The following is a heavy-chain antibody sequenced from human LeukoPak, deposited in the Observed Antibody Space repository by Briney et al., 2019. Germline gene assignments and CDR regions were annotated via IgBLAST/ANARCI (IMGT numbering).Heavy chain of an antibody. CDR3: AKDSVLRGHSYGFDF. Sequence: GGSLRLSCAASGFTFSSFAMSWVRQAPGKGLEWVSGISGSGDSTDYADSVKGRFIISRDNSKNTLNLQMDSLRAEDTAVYFRAKDSVLRGHSYGFDFWGQGTLVTVSS. CDR2: ISGSGDST. J-gene: IGHJ4*02. CDR1: GFTFSSFA. D-gene: IGHD5-18*01. V-gene: IGHV3-23*01.